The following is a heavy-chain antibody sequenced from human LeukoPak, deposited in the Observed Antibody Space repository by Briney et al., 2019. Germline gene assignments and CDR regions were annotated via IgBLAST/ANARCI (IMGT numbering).Heavy chain of an antibody. D-gene: IGHD1-26*01. V-gene: IGHV1-2*02. Sequence: ASVKVSCKASGYTFTGYYMHWVRQAPGQGLEWMGWINPNSGGTNYAQKFQGRVTMTRDTSISTAYMELSRLRSDDTAVCYCARDQSGSYLDAFDIWGQGTMVTVSS. CDR2: INPNSGGT. CDR1: GYTFTGYY. J-gene: IGHJ3*02. CDR3: ARDQSGSYLDAFDI.